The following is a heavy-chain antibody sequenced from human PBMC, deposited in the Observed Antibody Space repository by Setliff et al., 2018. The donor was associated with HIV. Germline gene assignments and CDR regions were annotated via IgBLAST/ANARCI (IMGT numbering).Heavy chain of an antibody. CDR1: GGSISTYF. Sequence: SETLSLTCTVSGGSISTYFWTWIRQPPGKGLEWIGYIYTSGSTNYNPSLKSRVTISVDTSKSQFSLKLSSVTAADTAVYYCARGSFIGDYYYFDYWGQGTLVTVSS. CDR3: ARGSFIGDYYYFDY. V-gene: IGHV4-4*08. CDR2: IYTSGST. J-gene: IGHJ4*02. D-gene: IGHD3-10*01.